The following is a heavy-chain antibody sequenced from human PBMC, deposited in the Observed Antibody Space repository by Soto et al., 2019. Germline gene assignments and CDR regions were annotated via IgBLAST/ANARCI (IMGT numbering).Heavy chain of an antibody. CDR2: IYWDDDK. CDR3: AHRFGVDVMCYYHHAMEV. Sequence: QITLRESGPTLVKPTQTLTLTCTFSGFSLSTSGVGVAWIRQPPGKALEWLALIYWDDDKRYSPSLKSRLTISMDTSKNKVVLTLTNMDPVDTATYFCAHRFGVDVMCYYHHAMEVWGPGTTVNVSS. J-gene: IGHJ6*02. V-gene: IGHV2-5*02. D-gene: IGHD3-3*01. CDR1: GFSLSTSGVG.